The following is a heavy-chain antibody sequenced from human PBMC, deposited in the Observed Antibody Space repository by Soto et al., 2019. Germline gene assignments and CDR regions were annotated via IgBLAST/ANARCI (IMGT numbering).Heavy chain of an antibody. CDR3: AQQRVATALVTFDY. CDR1: GYSFSNYA. Sequence: SSVKVSCKAPGYSFSNYAISWVRQAPGQGLQWMGNFIPIFGTTNYAQTFQGRVAITADKSSTTAYMELSSLRPEDTAVYYCAQQRVATALVTFDYWGQGSLVTVSS. J-gene: IGHJ4*02. D-gene: IGHD1-1*01. V-gene: IGHV1-69*06. CDR2: FIPIFGTT.